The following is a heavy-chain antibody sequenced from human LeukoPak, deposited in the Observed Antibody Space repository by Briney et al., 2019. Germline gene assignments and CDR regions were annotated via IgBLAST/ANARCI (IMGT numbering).Heavy chain of an antibody. D-gene: IGHD4-17*01. CDR3: ARDHYGHYLDY. CDR2: IYTSGTT. Sequence: SETLSLTCTVSGGSISSGSYYWSWIRQPAGKGLEWIGRIYTSGTTNYNPSLKSRVTISVDTSKNQFSLHLNSVTPEDTAVYYCARDHYGHYLDYWGQGTLVTVSS. J-gene: IGHJ4*02. CDR1: GGSISSGSYY. V-gene: IGHV4-61*02.